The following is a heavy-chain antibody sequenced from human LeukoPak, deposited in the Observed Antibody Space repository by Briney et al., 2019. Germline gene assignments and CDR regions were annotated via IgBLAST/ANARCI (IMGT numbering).Heavy chain of an antibody. CDR2: ISYDGSNK. Sequence: PGGSLRLSCAASGFTFSSYAMHWVRQAPGKGLEWVAVISYDGSNKYYADSVKGRFTISRDNSKNTLYLQMNSLRAEDTAVYYCARAGVATGAFDIWGQGTMVTVSS. J-gene: IGHJ3*02. D-gene: IGHD5-12*01. CDR3: ARAGVATGAFDI. CDR1: GFTFSSYA. V-gene: IGHV3-30*04.